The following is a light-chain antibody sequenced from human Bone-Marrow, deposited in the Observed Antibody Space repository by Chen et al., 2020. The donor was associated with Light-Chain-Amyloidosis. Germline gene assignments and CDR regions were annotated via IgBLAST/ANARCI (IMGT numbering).Light chain of an antibody. J-gene: IGKJ4*01. CDR3: QQRSNWPLT. V-gene: IGKV3-11*01. CDR2: DAS. Sequence: EIVLTQSPVTLSLSPGERATLSCRAGQSVSSHLAWYQQKPGQAPRLLIYDASNRATGIPARFSGSGSGTDFTLTINSLEPEEFAVYYCQQRSNWPLTFGGWTKVEIK. CDR1: QSVSSH.